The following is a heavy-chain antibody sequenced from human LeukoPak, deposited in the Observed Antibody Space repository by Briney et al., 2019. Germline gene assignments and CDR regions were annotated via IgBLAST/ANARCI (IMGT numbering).Heavy chain of an antibody. CDR1: GFTFSSYS. D-gene: IGHD3-22*01. CDR2: IKEDGSEK. Sequence: GGSLRLSCAASGFTFSSYSMNWVRQAPGKGLEWVANIKEDGSEKYYVDSVKGRFTISRDNVKNSLYLQMNSLRAEDTAVYYCARSYYDSSGSHVDYWGQGTLVTVSS. CDR3: ARSYYDSSGSHVDY. V-gene: IGHV3-7*01. J-gene: IGHJ4*02.